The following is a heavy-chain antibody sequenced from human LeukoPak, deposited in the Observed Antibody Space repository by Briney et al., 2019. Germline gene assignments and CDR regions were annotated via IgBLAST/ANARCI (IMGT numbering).Heavy chain of an antibody. CDR1: GFTFSSYG. V-gene: IGHV3-30*02. J-gene: IGHJ4*02. CDR3: AKEGSGYLSPDY. D-gene: IGHD3-3*01. Sequence: GGSLRLSCAASGFTFSSYGMHWVRQAPGKGLEWVAFIRYDGSNKYYADSVKGRFTISRDNSKNTPYLQMNSLRAEDTAVYYCAKEGSGYLSPDYWGQRTLVTVSS. CDR2: IRYDGSNK.